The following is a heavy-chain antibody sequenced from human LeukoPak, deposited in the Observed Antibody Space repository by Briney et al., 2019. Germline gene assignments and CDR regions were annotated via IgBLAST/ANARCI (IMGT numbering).Heavy chain of an antibody. CDR1: GYTFIGYY. J-gene: IGHJ6*02. CDR3: ARDGKHIAVPGVRYPMDV. Sequence: ASVKVSCKASGYTFIGYYMHWIRQAPGQGPEWMGRINPNSGGPNYAPKFQGRVTMTRDTTISTAYMELNSLRSDDTAVYYCARDGKHIAVPGVRYPMDVWGQGTTVTVS. V-gene: IGHV1-2*06. D-gene: IGHD6-19*01. CDR2: INPNSGGP.